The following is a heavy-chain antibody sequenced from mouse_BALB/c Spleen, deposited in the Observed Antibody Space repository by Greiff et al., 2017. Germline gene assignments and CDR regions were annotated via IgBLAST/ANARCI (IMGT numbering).Heavy chain of an antibody. CDR1: GFTFSDYG. J-gene: IGHJ3*01. CDR3: ARDNDWDSFAY. V-gene: IGHV5-15*02. D-gene: IGHD4-1*01. CDR2: ISNLAYSI. Sequence: EVKLMESGGGLVQPGGSRKLSCAASGFTFSDYGMAWVRQAPGKGPEWVAFISNLAYSIYYADTVTGRFTISRENAKNTLYLEMSSLRSEDTAMYYCARDNDWDSFAYWGQGTLVTVSA.